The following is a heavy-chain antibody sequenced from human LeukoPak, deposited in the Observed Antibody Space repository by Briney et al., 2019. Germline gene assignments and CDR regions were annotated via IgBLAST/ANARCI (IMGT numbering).Heavy chain of an antibody. Sequence: PGGSLRLSCAASGFTVSNNYMNWVRQAPGKGLEWVSIIYSGGATYYADSVKGRFTIPRDNSKNTVYLQMNSLRAEDTAVYYCARDYYGSGSFQYDSWGQGTLVTVSS. CDR2: IYSGGAT. D-gene: IGHD3-10*01. V-gene: IGHV3-53*01. CDR1: GFTVSNNY. J-gene: IGHJ4*02. CDR3: ARDYYGSGSFQYDS.